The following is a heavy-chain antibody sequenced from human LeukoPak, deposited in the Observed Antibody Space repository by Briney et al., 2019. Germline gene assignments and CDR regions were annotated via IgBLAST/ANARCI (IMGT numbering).Heavy chain of an antibody. D-gene: IGHD3-3*01. V-gene: IGHV4-59*01. J-gene: IGHJ4*02. CDR2: IYYSGST. CDR1: GGSISIYY. CDR3: ARGVLRFLEWHFDY. Sequence: SETLSLTCTVSGGSISIYYWSWIRQPPGKGLEWIGYIYYSGSTNYNPSLKSRVTISVDTSKNQFSLKLSSVTAADTAVYYCARGVLRFLEWHFDYWGQGTLVTVSS.